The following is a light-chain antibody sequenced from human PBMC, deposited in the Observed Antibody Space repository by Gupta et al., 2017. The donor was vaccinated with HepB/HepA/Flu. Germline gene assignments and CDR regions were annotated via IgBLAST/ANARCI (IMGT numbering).Light chain of an antibody. CDR1: QHIDNY. J-gene: IGKJ1*01. CDR3: QQSFSSPQT. V-gene: IGKV1-39*01. Sequence: DIQMTQSPSSLSASVGDRVIIACRASQHIDNYLHWYQQKPGKPPKLLIYIASSLQSGVPSRFSGSGSGTDFTLTISSLQPEDFATYYCQQSFSSPQTFGQGTKEEIK. CDR2: IAS.